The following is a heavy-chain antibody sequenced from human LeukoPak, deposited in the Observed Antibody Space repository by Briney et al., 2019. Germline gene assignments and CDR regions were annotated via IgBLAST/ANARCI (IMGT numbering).Heavy chain of an antibody. CDR3: ARSKVGATTDFDY. J-gene: IGHJ4*02. CDR1: GYTFTSYA. Sequence: ASVKVSCKASGYTFTSYAMNWVRQAPGQGLEWMGWISAYNGNTNYAQKLQDRVTMTTDTSTSTAYMELRSLRSDDTAVYYCARSKVGATTDFDYWGQETLVTVSS. CDR2: ISAYNGNT. D-gene: IGHD1-26*01. V-gene: IGHV1-18*01.